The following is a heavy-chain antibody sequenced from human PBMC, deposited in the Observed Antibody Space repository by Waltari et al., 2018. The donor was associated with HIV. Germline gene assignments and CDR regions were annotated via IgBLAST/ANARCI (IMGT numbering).Heavy chain of an antibody. J-gene: IGHJ4*02. CDR2: ISAYNGNT. D-gene: IGHD3-16*02. CDR1: GYTFTSYG. Sequence: QVQLVQSGAEVKKPGASVKVSCKASGYTFTSYGVSWVRQAPGQGLEWMGWISAYNGNTNSAQNLQGRVTMTTDTSTSTAYMVLRSLTSDDPAVYYCARVMITFGGVIVIPFDYWGQGTLVTVSS. CDR3: ARVMITFGGVIVIPFDY. V-gene: IGHV1-18*01.